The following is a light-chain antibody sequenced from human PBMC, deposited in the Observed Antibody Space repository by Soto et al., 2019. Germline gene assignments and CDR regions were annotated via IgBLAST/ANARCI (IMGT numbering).Light chain of an antibody. CDR2: GVS. Sequence: DIQMTQSPSSLSASVGDRVTITCQASQDIRKNLNWYQQKPGRAPKLLIYGVSNLETGVPSRFSGSGSGTDFTLTITRLQPDVMSTYYCQQYHDLITFGGGTKVEI. V-gene: IGKV1-33*01. J-gene: IGKJ4*01. CDR3: QQYHDLIT. CDR1: QDIRKN.